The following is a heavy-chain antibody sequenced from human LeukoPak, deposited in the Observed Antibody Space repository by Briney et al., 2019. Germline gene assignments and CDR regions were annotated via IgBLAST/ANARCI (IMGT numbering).Heavy chain of an antibody. D-gene: IGHD1-26*01. CDR3: ARGRGEWELLPLLGYYFDY. CDR2: INPNSGGT. J-gene: IGHJ4*02. V-gene: IGHV1-2*02. CDR1: GYTFTGYY. Sequence: ASVKVSCKASGYTFTGYYMHWVRQAPGQGLEWMGWINPNSGGTNYAQKFQGRVTMTRDTSISTAYMELSRLRSDDTAVYYCARGRGEWELLPLLGYYFDYWGQGTLVTVSS.